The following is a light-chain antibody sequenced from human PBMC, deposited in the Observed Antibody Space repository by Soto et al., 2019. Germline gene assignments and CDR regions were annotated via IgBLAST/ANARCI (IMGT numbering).Light chain of an antibody. Sequence: DIQMTQNQYSLSASVGDKVTINCRASQDIRKNLNWYQQRPGQAPNLLIYAASSLQNGGPSRFSGSGSGTDFSLTINSLQPEDSATYYCQQTHAVPLTFGQGTRLEIK. CDR1: QDIRKN. J-gene: IGKJ5*01. V-gene: IGKV1-39*01. CDR2: AAS. CDR3: QQTHAVPLT.